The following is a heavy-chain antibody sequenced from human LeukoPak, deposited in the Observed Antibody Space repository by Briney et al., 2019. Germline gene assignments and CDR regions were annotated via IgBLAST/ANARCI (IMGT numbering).Heavy chain of an antibody. J-gene: IGHJ4*02. Sequence: GGSLRLSCAASGFTFSSYAMHWVRQAPGKGLEWVAVISYDGSNKYYADSVKGRFTISRDNSKNTLYLQMNSLRAEDTAVYYCAKGARIAAAIDYWGQGTLVTVSS. V-gene: IGHV3-30-3*01. CDR3: AKGARIAAAIDY. D-gene: IGHD6-25*01. CDR2: ISYDGSNK. CDR1: GFTFSSYA.